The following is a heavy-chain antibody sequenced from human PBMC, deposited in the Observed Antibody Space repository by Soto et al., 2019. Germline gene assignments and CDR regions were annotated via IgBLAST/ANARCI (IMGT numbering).Heavy chain of an antibody. V-gene: IGHV4-34*01. J-gene: IGHJ2*01. Sequence: PGKGLEWIGEINHSGSTDYNPSLKSRVTISVDTSKNQFSLKLSSVTVAVFFFKQKTAYELFARSRHSLLNRSSDL. D-gene: IGHD3-10*02. CDR2: INHSGST. CDR3: TAYELFARSRHSLLNRSSDL.